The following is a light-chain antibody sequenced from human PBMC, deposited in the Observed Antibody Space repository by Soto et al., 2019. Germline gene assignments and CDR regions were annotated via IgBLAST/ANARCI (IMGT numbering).Light chain of an antibody. CDR2: EVT. CDR1: SSDVGGYNH. V-gene: IGLV2-14*01. J-gene: IGLJ1*01. CDR3: SSYASSSSYV. Sequence: QSALTQPASVSGSPGQSITISCTGTSSDVGGYNHVSWYQIHPGKAPKLIIYEVTSRPSGVSYRFSGSKSGTSASLTISGLQAEDEADYYCSSYASSSSYVFGGGTKVTVL.